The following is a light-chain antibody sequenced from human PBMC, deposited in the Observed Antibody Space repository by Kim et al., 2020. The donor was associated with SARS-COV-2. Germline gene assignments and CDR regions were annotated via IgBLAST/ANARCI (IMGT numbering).Light chain of an antibody. Sequence: EIVLTQSPATLSLSPGERATLSCRASQSVSSYLAWYQQKPGQAPRLLIYDASNRATGIPARFSGSASGTDFTLTISSLEPEDFAVYYCQQRSSWPLTFGGGTKVEI. CDR2: DAS. V-gene: IGKV3-11*01. J-gene: IGKJ4*01. CDR3: QQRSSWPLT. CDR1: QSVSSY.